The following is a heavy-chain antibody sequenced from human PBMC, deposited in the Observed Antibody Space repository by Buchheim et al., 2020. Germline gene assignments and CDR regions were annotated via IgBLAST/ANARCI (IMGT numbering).Heavy chain of an antibody. CDR2: IYYSGST. J-gene: IGHJ2*01. CDR1: GGSINSRSYY. D-gene: IGHD6-6*01. V-gene: IGHV4-39*01. CDR3: ARLYSSSWNFDL. Sequence: QLQLQESGPGLVKPPETLSLTCTVSGGSINSRSYYWGWIRQPPGKGLEWIGSIYYSGSTYYNPSLKSRVTISVDTSRNQFSLKLSSVTAADTAVYYCARLYSSSWNFDLWGRGTL.